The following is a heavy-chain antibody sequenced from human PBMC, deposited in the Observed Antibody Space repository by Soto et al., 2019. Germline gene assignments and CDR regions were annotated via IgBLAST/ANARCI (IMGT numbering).Heavy chain of an antibody. Sequence: GGSLRLSCAASGFTFSGSAMHWVRQASGKGLEWVGRIRSKANSYATAYAASVKGRFTISRDDSKNTAYLQMNSLKTEDMAVYYCTRLSSSSGGAFDIWGQGTMVTVSS. CDR1: GFTFSGSA. V-gene: IGHV3-73*01. D-gene: IGHD6-6*01. CDR3: TRLSSSSGGAFDI. J-gene: IGHJ3*02. CDR2: IRSKANSYAT.